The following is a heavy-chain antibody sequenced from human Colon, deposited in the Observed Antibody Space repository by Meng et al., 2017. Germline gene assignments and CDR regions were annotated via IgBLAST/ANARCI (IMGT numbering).Heavy chain of an antibody. V-gene: IGHV1-18*04. D-gene: IGHD5-12*01. CDR1: GYTFTTYG. Sequence: HLGQSEAEVKKPGASVKVSCKASGYTFTTYGITWVRQAPGQGLEWLGWIAYNGKTNYAQNMQGRVTMTADTSTTTAYMELRSLRSDDTAVYYCARVPVAHNWFDPWGQGTLVTVSS. CDR3: ARVPVAHNWFDP. CDR2: IAYNGKT. J-gene: IGHJ5*02.